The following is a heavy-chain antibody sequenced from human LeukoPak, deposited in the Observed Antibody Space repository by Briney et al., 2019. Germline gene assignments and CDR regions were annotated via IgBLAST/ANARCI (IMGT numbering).Heavy chain of an antibody. Sequence: PGGSLRLSCAASGFTFSNFWMSWVRQAPGKGLEWVANIKQDGSEKYYVDSVKGRFTISRDNAKNSLYLQMSSLRGDDTALYYCASEDNTGSSVYWGQGTLVTVSS. CDR2: IKQDGSEK. J-gene: IGHJ4*02. V-gene: IGHV3-7*01. CDR1: GFTFSNFW. CDR3: ASEDNTGSSVY. D-gene: IGHD3-22*01.